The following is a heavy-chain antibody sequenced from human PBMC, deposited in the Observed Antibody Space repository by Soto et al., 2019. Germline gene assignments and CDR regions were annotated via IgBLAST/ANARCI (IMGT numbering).Heavy chain of an antibody. CDR1: GGSFY. J-gene: IGHJ6*02. Sequence: QVQLQQWGAGLLKPSETLSLNCAVYGGSFYWTWIRQPPGKGLEWIGEIRHSGSTNYNTSLKSRVSISIDRSKSQGSLTVYSVTAADTAVYYCARGGGDYDYAVDVGGQGTTVTVSS. V-gene: IGHV4-34*01. D-gene: IGHD4-17*01. CDR3: ARGGGDYDYAVDV. CDR2: IRHSGST.